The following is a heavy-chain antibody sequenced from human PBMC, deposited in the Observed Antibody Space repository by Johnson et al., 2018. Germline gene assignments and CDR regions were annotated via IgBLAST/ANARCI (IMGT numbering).Heavy chain of an antibody. J-gene: IGHJ3*02. CDR3: AKDQSPEVGVDPFDI. CDR2: ISYEGSNK. D-gene: IGHD1-26*01. Sequence: VQLVESGGGVVQPGRSLRLSCAASGFTFSSYGMHWVRQAPGTGLEWVAVISYEGSNKYDADSVKGRSTITRDNSKNTQDLQMNSLRAEDTAVYYCAKDQSPEVGVDPFDIWGQGTMVTVSS. CDR1: GFTFSSYG. V-gene: IGHV3-30*18.